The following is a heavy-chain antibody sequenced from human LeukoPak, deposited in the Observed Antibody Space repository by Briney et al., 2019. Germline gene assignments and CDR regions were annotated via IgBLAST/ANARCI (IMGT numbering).Heavy chain of an antibody. CDR3: AKGLFSGSDKYLDS. V-gene: IGHV3-21*04. D-gene: IGHD5-12*01. J-gene: IGHJ4*02. CDR1: GFALETYT. CDR2: ISSTSRDI. Sequence: GRSLSPSCVPSGFALETYTMNWVRQAAGKRRGWVSCISSTSRDINYTNSVRDRFTISRDNAKNSLFLQMDSLRVEDTAVYYCAKGLFSGSDKYLDSWGQGTLVTVSS.